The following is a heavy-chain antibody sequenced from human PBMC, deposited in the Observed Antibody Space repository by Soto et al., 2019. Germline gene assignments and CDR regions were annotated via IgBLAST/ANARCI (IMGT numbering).Heavy chain of an antibody. D-gene: IGHD6-13*01. CDR3: ARGGIAPRNWFDP. CDR2: IIPIFGTA. V-gene: IGHV1-69*12. Sequence: QVQLVQSGAEVKKPGSSVKVSCKASGGTFSSYAISWLRQAPGQGLEWMEGIIPIFGTANHAQKFQVRVTITADESTSTAYMELSSLRSEDTAVYYCARGGIAPRNWFDPWGQGTLVTVSS. CDR1: GGTFSSYA. J-gene: IGHJ5*02.